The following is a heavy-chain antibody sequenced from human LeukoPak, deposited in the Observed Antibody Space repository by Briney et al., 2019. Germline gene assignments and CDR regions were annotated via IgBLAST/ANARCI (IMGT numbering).Heavy chain of an antibody. CDR2: IYYSGST. V-gene: IGHV4-31*03. CDR1: GGSISSGGYY. Sequence: SETLSLTCTVSGGSISSGGYYWSWIRQHPGKGLEWIGYIYYSGSTYYNPSLKRRVTISVDTSKNQFSLKLSSVTAADTAVYYCARSDSGNAFDIWGQGTMVTVSS. CDR3: ARSDSGNAFDI. D-gene: IGHD4-17*01. J-gene: IGHJ3*02.